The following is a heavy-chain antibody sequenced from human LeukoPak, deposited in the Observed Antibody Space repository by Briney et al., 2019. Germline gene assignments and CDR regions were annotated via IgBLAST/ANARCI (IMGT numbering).Heavy chain of an antibody. V-gene: IGHV4-39*07. J-gene: IGHJ4*02. CDR3: ARGAGFLEGAHLAY. D-gene: IGHD6-19*01. CDR2: IYYTGNT. CDR1: GDSISTSKSY. Sequence: PSETLSLTCTVSGDSISTSKSYWGWIRQPPLKGLEWIGSIYYTGNTYYNASLKSRVTISVDTSKNQFSLKLSSVTAADTAVYYCARGAGFLEGAHLAYWGQGTLVTVSS.